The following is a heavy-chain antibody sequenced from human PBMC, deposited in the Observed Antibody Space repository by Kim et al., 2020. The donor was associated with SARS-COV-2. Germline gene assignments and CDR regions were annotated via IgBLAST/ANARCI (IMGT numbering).Heavy chain of an antibody. CDR2: DT. D-gene: IGHD6-19*01. V-gene: IGHV5-51*01. CDR3: ARLSSGYNFDY. J-gene: IGHJ4*02. Sequence: DTKYNPSFQGQVTISADTSISTVHLQWSSLKASDTAIYYCARLSSGYNFDYWGQGALVTVSS.